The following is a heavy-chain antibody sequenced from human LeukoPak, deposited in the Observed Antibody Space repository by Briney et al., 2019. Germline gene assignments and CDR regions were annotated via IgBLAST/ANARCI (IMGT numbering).Heavy chain of an antibody. CDR2: INPTGGST. D-gene: IGHD6-6*01. Sequence: ASVTVSCTASGYTFPSYFMHWVRQAPGQGLEWMGIINPTGGSTTYAQKFQGRVTMTRDTSTSTVYMELSSLRSDDTAVYYCARTAARRFDYWGQGTLVTVSS. V-gene: IGHV1-46*01. J-gene: IGHJ4*02. CDR3: ARTAARRFDY. CDR1: GYTFPSYF.